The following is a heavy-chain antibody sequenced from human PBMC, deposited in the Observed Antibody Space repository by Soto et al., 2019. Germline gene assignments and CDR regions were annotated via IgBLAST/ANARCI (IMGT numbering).Heavy chain of an antibody. J-gene: IGHJ4*02. CDR1: GGSISSYY. Sequence: SETLSLTCTVSGGSISSYYWSWIRQPPGKGLEWIGYIYYSGSTNYNPSLKSRVTISVDTSKNQFSLKLSSVTAADTAVYYCARGSSSWYTKYYFDYWGQGTLVTVSS. CDR3: ARGSSSWYTKYYFDY. CDR2: IYYSGST. V-gene: IGHV4-59*01. D-gene: IGHD6-13*01.